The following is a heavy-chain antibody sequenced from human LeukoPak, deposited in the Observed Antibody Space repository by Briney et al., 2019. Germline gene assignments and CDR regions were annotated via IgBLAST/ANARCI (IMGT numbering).Heavy chain of an antibody. CDR3: AKGRGSRAYNYFDT. J-gene: IGHJ5*02. Sequence: GGSLRLSCAASGFTFSSYAMNWVRQAPGKGLEWVSSLSGSGGSSYYADSVKGRFTISRDNPNNTVYLQMSSLRVEDSALYFCAKGRGSRAYNYFDTWGQGSPVTVSS. CDR2: LSGSGGSS. V-gene: IGHV3-23*01. CDR1: GFTFSSYA. D-gene: IGHD6-13*01.